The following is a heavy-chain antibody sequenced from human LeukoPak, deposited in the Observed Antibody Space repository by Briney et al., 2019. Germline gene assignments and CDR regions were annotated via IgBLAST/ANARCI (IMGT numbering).Heavy chain of an antibody. CDR1: GFTFSSYA. CDR2: IGISGGST. D-gene: IGHD7-27*01. Sequence: GGSLRLSCAASGFTFSSYAMSWVRQAPGKGLEWVSTIGISGGSTYYADSVKGRFTISRDNSKNTLCLQMNSPTAEDTAVYYCAKTGNFDSWGQGTLVTVSS. CDR3: AKTGNFDS. V-gene: IGHV3-23*01. J-gene: IGHJ4*02.